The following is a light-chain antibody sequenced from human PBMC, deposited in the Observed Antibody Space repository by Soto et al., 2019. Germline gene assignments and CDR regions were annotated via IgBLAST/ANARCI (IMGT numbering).Light chain of an antibody. V-gene: IGKV3-20*01. CDR2: DAS. CDR1: QSVGNNY. J-gene: IGKJ1*01. Sequence: DIVLTQSPGTLSLSPGERATLSCRASQSVGNNYLAWYQQKPGQAPSLLIYDASSRATGLPDRFSGNGSGTDFTLPIARLEPEDFAVYYCQQCASSPRTFGQGTKVEIK. CDR3: QQCASSPRT.